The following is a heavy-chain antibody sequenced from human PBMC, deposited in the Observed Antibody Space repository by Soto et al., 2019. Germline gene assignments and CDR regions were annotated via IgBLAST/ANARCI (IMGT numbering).Heavy chain of an antibody. J-gene: IGHJ6*02. CDR1: GFTFSTYG. Sequence: PGGSLRLSCAASGFTFSTYGMHWVRQAPGKGLEWVAVIWYDGSNKYYVDSVKGRFSISRDNSKNTLYLQMNSLRAEDTAVYYCAKDPGSIYYDFWSGYPQMYGMDVWGQGTTVTVSS. V-gene: IGHV3-30*02. CDR2: IWYDGSNK. CDR3: AKDPGSIYYDFWSGYPQMYGMDV. D-gene: IGHD3-3*01.